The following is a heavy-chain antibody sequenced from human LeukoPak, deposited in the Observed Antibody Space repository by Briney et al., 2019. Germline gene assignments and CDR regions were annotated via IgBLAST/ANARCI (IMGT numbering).Heavy chain of an antibody. J-gene: IGHJ6*02. D-gene: IGHD1-1*01. CDR2: INPNSGGT. CDR1: GYTFTGYY. CDR3: ARDPGNVVYYYGMDV. V-gene: IGHV1-2*02. Sequence: GASVKVSCKASGYTFTGYYMHWVRQAPGQGLEWMGWINPNSGGTNYAQKFQGRVTMTRDTPISTAYMELSRLRSDDTAVYYCARDPGNVVYYYGMDVWGQGTTVTVSS.